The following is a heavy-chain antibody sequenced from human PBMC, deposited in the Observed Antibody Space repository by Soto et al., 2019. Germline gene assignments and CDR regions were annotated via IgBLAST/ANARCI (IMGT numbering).Heavy chain of an antibody. CDR3: ARLGYCSSTSCYEPYYYYGMDV. V-gene: IGHV4-59*01. Sequence: PSETLSLTCTVSGGSISSYYWSWIRQPPGKGLEWIGYIYYSGSTNYNPSLKSRVTISVDTSKNQFSLKLSSVTAADTAVYYCARLGYCSSTSCYEPYYYYGMDVWGQGTTVTVSS. J-gene: IGHJ6*02. CDR1: GGSISSYY. D-gene: IGHD2-2*01. CDR2: IYYSGST.